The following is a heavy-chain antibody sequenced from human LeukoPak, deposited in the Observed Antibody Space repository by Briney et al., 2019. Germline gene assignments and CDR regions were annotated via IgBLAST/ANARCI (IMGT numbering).Heavy chain of an antibody. CDR1: GGSISSYY. CDR3: ARQARYCGGGTCFDS. Sequence: SETLSLTCTVSGGSISSYYWTWIRQPPGKGLEWTGYIYYSGSTNYNPSLKSRVSISVDTSKNQFSLNLSSVTAADTAVYYCARQARYCGGGTCFDSWGRGTLVTVSS. J-gene: IGHJ4*02. D-gene: IGHD2-15*01. CDR2: IYYSGST. V-gene: IGHV4-59*08.